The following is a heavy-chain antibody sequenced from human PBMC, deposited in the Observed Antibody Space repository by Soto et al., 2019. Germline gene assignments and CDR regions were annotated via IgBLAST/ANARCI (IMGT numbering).Heavy chain of an antibody. CDR1: GFTFSSYW. V-gene: IGHV3-74*01. J-gene: IGHJ3*02. CDR3: ARDAPVADHAFDI. D-gene: IGHD5-12*01. Sequence: PGGSLRLSCAASGFTFSSYWMHWVRQAPGKGLVWGSRINSDGSSTSYADSVKGRFTISRDNAKNTLYLQMNSLRAEDTAVYYCARDAPVADHAFDIWGQGTMVTVSS. CDR2: INSDGSST.